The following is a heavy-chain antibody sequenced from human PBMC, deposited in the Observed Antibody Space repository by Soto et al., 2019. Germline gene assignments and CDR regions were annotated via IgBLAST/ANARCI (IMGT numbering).Heavy chain of an antibody. V-gene: IGHV3-30-3*01. J-gene: IGHJ2*01. CDR2: ISSDGGNK. D-gene: IGHD1-1*01. CDR3: ACERADGGVRSSVPVSAVRRNRSSDL. Sequence: PGAGLEWVAFISSDGGNKYYADSVKGRFTITRDNSKDTLYLQMNSRRAEDTAVYYCACERADGGVRSSVPVSAVRRNRSSDL.